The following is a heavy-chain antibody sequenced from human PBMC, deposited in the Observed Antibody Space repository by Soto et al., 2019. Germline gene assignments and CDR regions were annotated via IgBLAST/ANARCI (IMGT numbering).Heavy chain of an antibody. CDR1: GFTFSSYW. Sequence: PGGSLRLSCAASGFTFSSYWMHWVRQAPGKGLGWVSRINSDGSSTSYADSVKGRFTISRDNAKNTLYLQMNSLRAEDTAVYYCAREGIVLVPAAMGIRYYYYGMDVWGQGTTVTVSS. D-gene: IGHD2-2*01. J-gene: IGHJ6*02. CDR2: INSDGSST. CDR3: AREGIVLVPAAMGIRYYYYGMDV. V-gene: IGHV3-74*01.